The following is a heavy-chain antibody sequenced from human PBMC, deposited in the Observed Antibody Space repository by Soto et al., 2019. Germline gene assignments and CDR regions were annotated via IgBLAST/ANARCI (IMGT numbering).Heavy chain of an antibody. V-gene: IGHV3-23*01. Sequence: GGFLRLSCAASAFTLRSHAMSRVRPAPWNGLEWVSAISGSGGSTYYADSGKGRFTISRDNSTNTLYLQMNSLRAEDTAVYYCAKILRDIVVVPAAIPRAFDIWGQGTMVTVSS. CDR2: ISGSGGST. CDR3: AKILRDIVVVPAAIPRAFDI. D-gene: IGHD2-2*02. J-gene: IGHJ3*02. CDR1: AFTLRSHA.